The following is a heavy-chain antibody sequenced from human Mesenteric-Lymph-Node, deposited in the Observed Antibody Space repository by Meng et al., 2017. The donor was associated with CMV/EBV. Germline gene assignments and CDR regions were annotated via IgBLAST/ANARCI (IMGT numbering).Heavy chain of an antibody. D-gene: IGHD3-9*01. CDR3: ARDDILTGYSP. V-gene: IGHV3-21*01. CDR2: ISSSGDYI. CDR1: GFTFSTYN. Sequence: LTRAASGFTFSTYNMNWVRQAPGKGLEWVSSISSSGDYIYYADSVKGRFTISRDNAKNSLYLQMNRLRAEDTAVYYCARDDILTGYSPWGQGTLVTVSS. J-gene: IGHJ5*02.